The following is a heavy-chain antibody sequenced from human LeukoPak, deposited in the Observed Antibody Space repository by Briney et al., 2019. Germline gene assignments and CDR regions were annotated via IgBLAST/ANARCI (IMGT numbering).Heavy chain of an antibody. CDR3: AKEGVRGYCSGGSCGLFDY. D-gene: IGHD2-15*01. J-gene: IGHJ4*02. CDR2: ISGSGGST. V-gene: IGHV3-23*01. Sequence: GRCLRLSCAAAGFTFTSNVMSSVSQAPGNWLEWGLVISGSGGSTYYAASVKGRFIMSRDSSKNTLYLQMNSLRAEDTAVYYCAKEGVRGYCSGGSCGLFDYWGQGTLVTVSS. CDR1: GFTFTSNV.